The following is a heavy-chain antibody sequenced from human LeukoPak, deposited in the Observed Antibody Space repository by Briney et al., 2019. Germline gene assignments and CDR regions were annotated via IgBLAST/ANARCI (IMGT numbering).Heavy chain of an antibody. V-gene: IGHV1-69*13. CDR2: ITPTFGTA. CDR3: ARDKGGYDPGDYYYYMDV. D-gene: IGHD5-12*01. CDR1: GGTFSSYA. J-gene: IGHJ6*03. Sequence: SVKVSCKASGGTFSSYAISWVRQAPGQGLEWRGGITPTFGTANYAQKFQGRVTITADESTSTAYMELSSLRSEDTAVYYCARDKGGYDPGDYYYYMDVWGKGTTVTVSS.